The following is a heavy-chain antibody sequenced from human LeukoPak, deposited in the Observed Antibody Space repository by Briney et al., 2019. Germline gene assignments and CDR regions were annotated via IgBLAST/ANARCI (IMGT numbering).Heavy chain of an antibody. CDR1: GGSISNYF. D-gene: IGHD4-17*01. CDR3: ARFFYGDYYFDY. Sequence: SETLSLTCTVSGGSISNYFWSWIRQPPGKGLEWIGRINASGSTNYNPSLNSRVTMSVDTSKNQFSLKLSSVTAADTAVYYCARFFYGDYYFDYWGQGTLVTVSS. J-gene: IGHJ4*02. CDR2: INASGST. V-gene: IGHV4-4*07.